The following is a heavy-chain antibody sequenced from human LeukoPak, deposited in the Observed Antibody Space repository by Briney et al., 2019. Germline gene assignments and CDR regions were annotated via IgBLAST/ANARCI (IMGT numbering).Heavy chain of an antibody. CDR1: GVSISNDKYY. D-gene: IGHD1-1*01. CDR2: MYYSGST. CDR3: ARKNEGYYMDV. Sequence: SETLSLTCTVSGVSISNDKYYWSWLRQRPGKGLEWIGYMYYSGSTSYNPSLKSRASISVDTSKSQFSLKLSSVTAADTAVYYCARKNEGYYMDVWGKGTTVTVSS. J-gene: IGHJ6*03. V-gene: IGHV4-31*03.